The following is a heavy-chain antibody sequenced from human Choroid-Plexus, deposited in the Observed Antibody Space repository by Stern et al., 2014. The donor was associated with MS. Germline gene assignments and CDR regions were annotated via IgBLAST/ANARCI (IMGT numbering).Heavy chain of an antibody. J-gene: IGHJ5*02. D-gene: IGHD2/OR15-2a*01. CDR2: VSYDGSNK. V-gene: IGHV3-30*18. CDR3: AKDRQYLTYFFDH. CDR1: GFTFGSCA. Sequence: VQLVESGGGVVQPGRPLRLSCVASGFTFGSCAMHWVRQAPGMGLEWLAGVSYDGSNKYYADSVKGRFTISRDNSQNTLYMQMSSLRPEDTAVYYCAKDRQYLTYFFDHWGQGSLVTVSS.